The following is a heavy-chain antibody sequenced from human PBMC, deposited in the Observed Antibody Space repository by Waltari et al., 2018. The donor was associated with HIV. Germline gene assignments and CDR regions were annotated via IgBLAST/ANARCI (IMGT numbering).Heavy chain of an antibody. V-gene: IGHV4-39*07. CDR1: GGSISSSSYY. CDR2: IYYSGST. Sequence: QLQLQESGPGLVKPSETLSLTCTVSGGSISSSSYYWGWIRQPPGKGLEWIGSIYYSGSTYYNPSLKRRVTISVDTSKNQFSLKLSSVTAADTAVYYCARVPIQLWIDPHYYYYYYGMDVWGQGTTVTVSS. J-gene: IGHJ6*02. CDR3: ARVPIQLWIDPHYYYYYYGMDV. D-gene: IGHD5-18*01.